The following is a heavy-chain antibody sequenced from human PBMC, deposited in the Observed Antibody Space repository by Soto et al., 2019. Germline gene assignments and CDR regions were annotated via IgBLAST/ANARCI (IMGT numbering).Heavy chain of an antibody. CDR1: GGTFSSYA. D-gene: IGHD1-1*01. CDR3: ARPEGPNFYYGMDV. J-gene: IGHJ6*02. Sequence: QVQLVQSGAEVKKPGSSVKVSCKASGGTFSSYAISWVRQAPGQGLEWMGGIIPIFGTANYAQKFQGRVTITADKYTSTAYMEMSSMRSEDTAVYYCARPEGPNFYYGMDVWGQGTTVTGSS. V-gene: IGHV1-69*14. CDR2: IIPIFGTA.